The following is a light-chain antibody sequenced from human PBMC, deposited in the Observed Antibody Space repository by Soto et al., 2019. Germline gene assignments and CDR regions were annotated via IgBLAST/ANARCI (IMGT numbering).Light chain of an antibody. Sequence: IVLTQSPGTLSLSPGEGATLSCRASQPVNSGYLAWYQQKPGQAPRLLMYGVSTRDTGIPDRFSGSWAGTDFTLTIRRLEPGDFAVYYCQVYGSSPKTFGQGTKVEFK. CDR1: QPVNSGY. V-gene: IGKV3-20*01. J-gene: IGKJ1*01. CDR2: GVS. CDR3: QVYGSSPKT.